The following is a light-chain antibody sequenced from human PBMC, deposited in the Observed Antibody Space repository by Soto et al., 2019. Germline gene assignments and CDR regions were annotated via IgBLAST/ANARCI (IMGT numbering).Light chain of an antibody. J-gene: IGKJ1*01. V-gene: IGKV1-9*01. Sequence: DIQLTQSPSFLSASVGDRVTITCRASQGISSYLAWYQQKPGKAPKLLIYAASTLQSGVPSRFSGSGPGTEFTLTISSLQPEDFATYYCQQLNSYPLTFGQGTKEEIK. CDR2: AAS. CDR1: QGISSY. CDR3: QQLNSYPLT.